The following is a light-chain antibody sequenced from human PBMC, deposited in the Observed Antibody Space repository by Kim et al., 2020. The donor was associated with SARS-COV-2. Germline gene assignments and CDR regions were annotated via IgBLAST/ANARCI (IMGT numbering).Light chain of an antibody. J-gene: IGLJ2*01. CDR3: QSYDSTLTGVV. CDR2: GNS. CDR1: NSNIGAGYD. V-gene: IGLV1-40*01. Sequence: MVTISCTGSNSNIGAGYDVHWYQHLPGTAPKLLIYGNSNRPSGVPDRFSGSKSGTSASLAITGLQAEDEADYYCQSYDSTLTGVVFGGGTQLTVL.